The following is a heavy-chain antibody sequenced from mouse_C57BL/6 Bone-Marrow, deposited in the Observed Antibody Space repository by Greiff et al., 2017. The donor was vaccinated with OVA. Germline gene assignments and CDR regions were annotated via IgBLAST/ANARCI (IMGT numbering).Heavy chain of an antibody. Sequence: QVQLQQPGTELVKPGASVKLSCKASGYTFTSYWMHWVQQRPGQGLEWIGNLNPSNGGTNYHAKFKSKATLSVDNSNSTAYMQISSLTSENSSVYYCARGGYGKILCAMDYWGQGTSVTVSS. J-gene: IGHJ4*01. CDR2: LNPSNGGT. V-gene: IGHV1-53*01. CDR1: GYTFTSYW. D-gene: IGHD2-1*01. CDR3: ARGGYGKILCAMDY.